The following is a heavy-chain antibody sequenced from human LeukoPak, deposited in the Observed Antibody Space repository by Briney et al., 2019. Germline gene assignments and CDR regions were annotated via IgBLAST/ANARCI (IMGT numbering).Heavy chain of an antibody. CDR1: GFTFSSYA. D-gene: IGHD4/OR15-4a*01. V-gene: IGHV3-23*01. CDR2: ISGSGRST. Sequence: GGSLRLSCAASGFTFSSYAMSWVGQAPGKGLEWVSAISGSGRSTFYADSVKGRFTISRDNSKNTLYPQMNSLRAEDTAVYYCTNRVDATMVVYWGQGTLVTVSS. J-gene: IGHJ4*02. CDR3: TNRVDATMVVY.